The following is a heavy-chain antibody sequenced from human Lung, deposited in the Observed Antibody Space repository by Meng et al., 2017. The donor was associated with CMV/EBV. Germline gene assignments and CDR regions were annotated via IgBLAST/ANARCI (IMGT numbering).Heavy chain of an antibody. D-gene: IGHD2-2*01. Sequence: GGSXRLXCAASGFTFSSYGMHWVRQAPGKGLEWVAFIRSDGGAKYYADSVKGRFTISRDNSKNTLYLQMNSLRTDDTAVYYCAKDVVPAAIGWFDPWGQGXLVTVSS. V-gene: IGHV3-30*02. CDR3: AKDVVPAAIGWFDP. J-gene: IGHJ5*02. CDR1: GFTFSSYG. CDR2: IRSDGGAK.